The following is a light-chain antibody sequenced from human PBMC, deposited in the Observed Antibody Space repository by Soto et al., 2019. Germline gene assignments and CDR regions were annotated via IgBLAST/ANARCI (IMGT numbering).Light chain of an antibody. CDR2: GAS. CDR3: QQYNSWPYT. Sequence: EIVLTHSPATLSVSPGERTTLSCRASHSVNSNLAWYQQKPGQAPRLLIYGASSRATGVPARFLGSGSGTEFTLTISSLQSEDFAVYYCQQYNSWPYTVGQGTKLEIK. J-gene: IGKJ2*01. CDR1: HSVNSN. V-gene: IGKV3-15*01.